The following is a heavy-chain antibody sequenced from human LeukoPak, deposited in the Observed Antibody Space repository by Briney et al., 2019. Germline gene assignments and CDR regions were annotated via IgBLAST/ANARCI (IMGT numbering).Heavy chain of an antibody. CDR3: TRDHCSYINCYEDYYYGMDV. D-gene: IGHD2-2*01. J-gene: IGHJ6*02. CDR2: INPDTGAT. V-gene: IGHV1-2*02. Sequence: GASVKVSCKASGHAFTGYYMHWVRQAPGQGLEWMGWINPDTGATDIAQKFQGRVTMTRDTSISAAYMELSRLRSDDTAVYYCTRDHCSYINCYEDYYYGMDVWGQGTTVTVSS. CDR1: GHAFTGYY.